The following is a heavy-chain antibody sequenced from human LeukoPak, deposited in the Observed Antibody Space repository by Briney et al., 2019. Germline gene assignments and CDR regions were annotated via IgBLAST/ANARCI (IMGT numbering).Heavy chain of an antibody. D-gene: IGHD5-18*01. CDR2: IIPIFGTA. CDR3: ARDQGQNSYGYLAFDI. J-gene: IGHJ3*02. V-gene: IGHV1-69*05. Sequence: SVKVSCKASGGTFSSYAISWVRQAPGQGLEWMGGIIPIFGTANYAQKFQGRVTITTDESTSTAYMELSRLRSEDTAMYYCARDQGQNSYGYLAFDIWGQGTMVTVSS. CDR1: GGTFSSYA.